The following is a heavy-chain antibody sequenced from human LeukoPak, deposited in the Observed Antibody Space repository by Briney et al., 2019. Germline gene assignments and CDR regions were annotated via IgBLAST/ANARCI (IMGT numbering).Heavy chain of an antibody. CDR2: ISYDGSNK. D-gene: IGHD3-10*01. V-gene: IGHV3-30*04. J-gene: IGHJ4*02. CDR3: ARKYGSGSYYILYYYFDY. CDR1: GFTFSSYA. Sequence: WRSLRLSCAASGFTFSSYAMHWVRQDPGKGLECVAVISYDGSNKYYADSVKGRFTISRDNSKNTLYLQMNSLRAEDTAVYYCARKYGSGSYYILYYYFDYWGQGTLVTVSS.